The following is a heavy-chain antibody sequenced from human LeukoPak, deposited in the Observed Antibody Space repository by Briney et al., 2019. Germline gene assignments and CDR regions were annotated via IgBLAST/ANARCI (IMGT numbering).Heavy chain of an antibody. J-gene: IGHJ4*02. CDR1: GFTVSSNY. V-gene: IGHV3-66*01. D-gene: IGHD3-10*01. Sequence: GGSLRLSCAASGFTVSSNYMSWVRQAPGKGLEWVSVIYSGGSTYYADSVKGRFTISRDNSKNTLYLQMNSLRGEDTAVYYCARDLSMVRGIPGFDYWGQGTLVTVSS. CDR2: IYSGGST. CDR3: ARDLSMVRGIPGFDY.